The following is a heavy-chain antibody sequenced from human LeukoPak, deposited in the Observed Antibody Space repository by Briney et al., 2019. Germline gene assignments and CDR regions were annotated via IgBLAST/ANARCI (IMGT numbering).Heavy chain of an antibody. D-gene: IGHD3-10*01. Sequence: ASVKVSCKASGYTFTSYYMHWVRQAPGRGLEWMGIINPSGGSTSYAQKFQGRVTMTRDTSTSTVYMELSSLRSEDTAVYYCARSTYGSGSARGGYFDYWGQGTLVTVSS. CDR1: GYTFTSYY. V-gene: IGHV1-46*01. J-gene: IGHJ4*02. CDR3: ARSTYGSGSARGGYFDY. CDR2: INPSGGST.